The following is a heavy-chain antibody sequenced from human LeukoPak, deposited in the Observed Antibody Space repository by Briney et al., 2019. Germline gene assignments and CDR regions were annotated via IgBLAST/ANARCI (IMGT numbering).Heavy chain of an antibody. CDR3: AREDCSSTSCYASQGNWFDP. CDR2: ISSSSSYI. J-gene: IGHJ5*02. D-gene: IGHD2-2*01. CDR1: GFTFSSYS. Sequence: GGSLRLSCAASGFTFSSYSMNWVRQAPGKGLEWVSSISSSSSYIYYADSVKGRFTISRDNAKNSLYLQMNSLRAEDTAVYYCAREDCSSTSCYASQGNWFDPWGQGTLVTVSS. V-gene: IGHV3-21*01.